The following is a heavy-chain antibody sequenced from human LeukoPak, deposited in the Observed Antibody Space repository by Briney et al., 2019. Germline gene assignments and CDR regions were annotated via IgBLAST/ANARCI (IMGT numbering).Heavy chain of an antibody. CDR3: ARGLTVFGVVNDAFDI. Sequence: QAGGSLTLSCVPSGFTFSNYWMNWVRQAPGKGLVWVSRIDSDGSSRSYTEAEKGRFTISRDNAKNTLYLQMNSLRGEDTAVYYCARGLTVFGVVNDAFDIWGQGTMVTVSS. J-gene: IGHJ3*02. CDR2: IDSDGSSR. CDR1: GFTFSNYW. D-gene: IGHD3-3*01. V-gene: IGHV3-74*01.